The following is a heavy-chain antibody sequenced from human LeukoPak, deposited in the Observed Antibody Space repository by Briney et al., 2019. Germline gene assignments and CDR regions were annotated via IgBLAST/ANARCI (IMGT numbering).Heavy chain of an antibody. CDR1: GYTFTSYY. Sequence: ASVKVSCKASGYTFTSYYMHWVRQAPGQGLEWMGIINPSGGSTSYAQKFQGSVTMTRDTSTSTVYMELSSLRSEDTAVYYCARDYYDSSGYLTGFDYWGQGTLVTVSS. J-gene: IGHJ4*02. D-gene: IGHD3-22*01. CDR2: INPSGGST. V-gene: IGHV1-46*01. CDR3: ARDYYDSSGYLTGFDY.